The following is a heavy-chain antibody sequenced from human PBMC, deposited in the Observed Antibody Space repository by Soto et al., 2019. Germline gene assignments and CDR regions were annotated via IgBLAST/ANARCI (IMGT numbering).Heavy chain of an antibody. CDR2: ISAYNGNT. V-gene: IGHV1-18*01. J-gene: IGHJ6*02. Sequence: QVQLVQSGGEVKKPGASVKVSCKASGYTFTTYDLSWVRQAPGQGLEWMGWISAYNGNTNYAQNLQGRVTMTTDTSTSTAYMELRSLRSDDTAMYYCARVIGYYSHMDVWGQGTTVTVSS. CDR3: ARVIGYYSHMDV. D-gene: IGHD3-22*01. CDR1: GYTFTTYD.